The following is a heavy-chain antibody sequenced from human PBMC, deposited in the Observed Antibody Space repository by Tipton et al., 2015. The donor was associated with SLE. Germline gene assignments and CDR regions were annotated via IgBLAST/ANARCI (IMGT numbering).Heavy chain of an antibody. V-gene: IGHV4-31*03. Sequence: TLSLTCIVSGGSISRGTYYWSWIRQHPGKGPEWIGYIYNSGGTYYNPSHKSRVTISIDTSKNQFSLKVNSVTAADTALYYCARAVAGNSEYFDYWGHGTLVTVSS. CDR3: ARAVAGNSEYFDY. D-gene: IGHD6-19*01. CDR2: IYNSGGT. J-gene: IGHJ4*01. CDR1: GGSISRGTYY.